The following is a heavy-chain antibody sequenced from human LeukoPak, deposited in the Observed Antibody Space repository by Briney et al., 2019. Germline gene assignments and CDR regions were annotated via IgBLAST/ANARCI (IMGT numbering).Heavy chain of an antibody. J-gene: IGHJ4*02. CDR1: GGSISSYY. CDR3: AREQKXGSYRPFDY. CDR2: IYYSGST. V-gene: IGHV4-59*01. Sequence: SETLSLTCTVSGGSISSYYWSWIRQPPGEGLEWIGYIYYSGSTNYNPSLKSRLTISLDTSKNQFSLKLSSVTAADTAVYYCAREQKXGSYRPFDYWGQGTLVTVSS. D-gene: IGHD1-26*01.